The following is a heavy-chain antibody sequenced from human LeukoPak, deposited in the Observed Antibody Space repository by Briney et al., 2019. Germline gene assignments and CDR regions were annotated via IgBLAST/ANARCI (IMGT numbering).Heavy chain of an antibody. D-gene: IGHD3-22*01. Sequence: GGSQRLSCAASGFTFSNAWMSWVRQAPGKGLEWVGRIKSKTDGGTTDYAAPVKGRFTISRDDSKNTLYLQMNSLKTEDTAVYYCTTTYYYDSSGYYYGDYWGQGTLVTVSS. V-gene: IGHV3-15*01. CDR2: IKSKTDGGTT. J-gene: IGHJ4*02. CDR3: TTTYYYDSSGYYYGDY. CDR1: GFTFSNAW.